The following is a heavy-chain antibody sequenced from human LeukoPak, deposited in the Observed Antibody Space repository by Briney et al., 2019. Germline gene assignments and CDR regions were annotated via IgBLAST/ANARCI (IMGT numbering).Heavy chain of an antibody. D-gene: IGHD3-22*01. Sequence: PGGSLRLSCAASGFTFSDYYMSWIRQAPGKGLEWVSYIRDSGSNTYYADSVKGRFTISRDNAKNSLYLQMNSLRAEDTAVYYCARGIYDSSGYYYGLDVWGQGTTVTVSS. V-gene: IGHV3-11*01. CDR3: ARGIYDSSGYYYGLDV. CDR2: IRDSGSNT. J-gene: IGHJ6*02. CDR1: GFTFSDYY.